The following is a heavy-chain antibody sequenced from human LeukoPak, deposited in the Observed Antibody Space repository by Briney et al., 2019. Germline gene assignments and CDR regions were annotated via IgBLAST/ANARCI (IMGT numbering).Heavy chain of an antibody. D-gene: IGHD5-24*01. V-gene: IGHV3-74*01. J-gene: IGHJ3*02. CDR1: GFTFSTYW. CDR2: INSDGSIS. CDR3: VRNGYTSGFAFDI. Sequence: PGGSLRLSCAASGFTFSTYWMHWVRQAPGKGLVWVSRINSDGSISSYADSVQGRFTISRDNAKNTLYLQMNSLRAEDTAVYYCVRNGYTSGFAFDIWGQGTMVTVSS.